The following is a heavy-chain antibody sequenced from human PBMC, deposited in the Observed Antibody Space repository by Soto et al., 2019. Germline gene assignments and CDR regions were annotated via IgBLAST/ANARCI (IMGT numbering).Heavy chain of an antibody. Sequence: ASVKVSCKASGDTFTGYYMHWVRQAPGQGLEWMGWINPNSGGTNYAQKFQGWVTMTRDTSISTAYMELSRLRSDDTAVYYCARDIHYYGSGSLSHWFDPWGQGTLVTVSS. CDR2: INPNSGGT. J-gene: IGHJ5*02. V-gene: IGHV1-2*04. CDR3: ARDIHYYGSGSLSHWFDP. CDR1: GDTFTGYY. D-gene: IGHD3-10*01.